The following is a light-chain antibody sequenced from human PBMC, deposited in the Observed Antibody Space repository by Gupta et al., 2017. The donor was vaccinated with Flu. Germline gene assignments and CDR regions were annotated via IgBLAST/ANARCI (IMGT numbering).Light chain of an antibody. Sequence: QTALTQPASVSGSPGQSITISCTGTTSDVGGYSSVSWYYQRPATAPPIMIDEVSNRPSGISKRFSCATSGNTAYPITSGLQAEDEADYYCCSSTNGSTLVWVFGGGTKLTVL. J-gene: IGLJ3*02. CDR2: EVS. V-gene: IGLV2-14*01. CDR3: CSSTNGSTLVWV. CDR1: TSDVGGYSS.